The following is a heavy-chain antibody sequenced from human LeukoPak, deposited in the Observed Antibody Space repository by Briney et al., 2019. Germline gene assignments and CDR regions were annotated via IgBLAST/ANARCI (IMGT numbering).Heavy chain of an antibody. J-gene: IGHJ4*02. D-gene: IGHD6-19*01. V-gene: IGHV3-48*02. CDR1: GFTFNSYS. CDR2: ISGSRSTI. Sequence: PGGSLRLSCAASGFTFNSYSMTWVRQAPGKGLEWISYISGSRSTIYYADSVKGRFTISRDNAKNSLYLQMNSLRDEDTAVYYCARDHSSGWADFDYWGQGTLVTVSP. CDR3: ARDHSSGWADFDY.